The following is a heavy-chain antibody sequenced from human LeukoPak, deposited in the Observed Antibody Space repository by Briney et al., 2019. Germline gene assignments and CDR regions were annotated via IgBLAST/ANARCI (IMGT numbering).Heavy chain of an antibody. J-gene: IGHJ4*02. D-gene: IGHD3-9*01. CDR3: ARFVNILTGYYPDY. Sequence: NPSETLSLTCTVSGGSISSGGYYWSWIRQHPGKGLEWIGYIYYSGSTYYNPSLKSRVTISVDTSKNQFSLKLSSVAAADTAVYYCARFVNILTGYYPDYWGQGTLVTVSS. V-gene: IGHV4-31*03. CDR2: IYYSGST. CDR1: GGSISSGGYY.